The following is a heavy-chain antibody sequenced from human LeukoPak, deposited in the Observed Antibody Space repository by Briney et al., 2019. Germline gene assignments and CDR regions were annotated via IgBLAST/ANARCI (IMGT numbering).Heavy chain of an antibody. CDR1: GFTFSSYS. CDR3: ARSVFRYYYDSSGYY. V-gene: IGHV3-21*01. CDR2: ISSSSSYI. J-gene: IGHJ4*02. D-gene: IGHD3-22*01. Sequence: GGSLRLSCAASGFTFSSYSMNWVRQAPGKGLEWVSSISSSSSYIYYADSVKGRFTISRDNAKNSLYLQMNSLRAEDTAVYYCARSVFRYYYDSSGYYWGQGTLVTVSS.